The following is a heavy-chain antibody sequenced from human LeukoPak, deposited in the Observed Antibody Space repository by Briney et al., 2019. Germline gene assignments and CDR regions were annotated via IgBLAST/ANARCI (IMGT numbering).Heavy chain of an antibody. V-gene: IGHV4-31*03. CDR3: ARVFVYCSSTSCYRPYWYFDL. D-gene: IGHD2-2*02. CDR1: GGSISSGGYY. CDR2: IYYSGST. Sequence: TSETLSLTCTVSGGSISSGGYYWSWLRQHPGKGLEWIGYIYYSGSTYYNPSLKSRVTISVDTSKNQFSLKLSSVTAADTAVYYCARVFVYCSSTSCYRPYWYFDLWGRGTLVTVSS. J-gene: IGHJ2*01.